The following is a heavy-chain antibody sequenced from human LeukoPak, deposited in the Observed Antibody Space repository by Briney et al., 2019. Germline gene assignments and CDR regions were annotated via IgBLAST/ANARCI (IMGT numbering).Heavy chain of an antibody. D-gene: IGHD1-26*01. CDR3: AKDQVGGSYDPALDY. CDR1: GFTFTDSW. Sequence: GGSLGLSCAASGFTFTDSWMSWVRQAPGKGLEWVANIKPDGTEKYYVDSVKGRFTISRDNSKNTLYLQMNSLRAEDTAVYYCAKDQVGGSYDPALDYWGQGTLVTVSS. V-gene: IGHV3-7*01. J-gene: IGHJ4*02. CDR2: IKPDGTEK.